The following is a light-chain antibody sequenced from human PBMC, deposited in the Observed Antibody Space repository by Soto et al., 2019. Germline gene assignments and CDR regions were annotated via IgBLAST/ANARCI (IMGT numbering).Light chain of an antibody. CDR2: GNS. Sequence: QSVLTQPPSVSGAPGQWLTISCTGSSSNIGAGYDVHWYQQHPGTAPKLLIYGNSNRPSGVPDRFSGSTSGTSASLAITGLQAEDEADYYCQSYDSSLSGSGVFGRGTKLTVL. J-gene: IGLJ2*01. CDR1: SSNIGAGYD. CDR3: QSYDSSLSGSGV. V-gene: IGLV1-40*01.